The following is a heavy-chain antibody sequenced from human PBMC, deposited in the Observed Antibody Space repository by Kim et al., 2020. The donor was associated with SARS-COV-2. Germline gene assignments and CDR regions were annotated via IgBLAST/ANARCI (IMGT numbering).Heavy chain of an antibody. D-gene: IGHD6-13*01. Sequence: YSQKFQGRVTITRDTSASTAYMELSSLRSEDTAVYYCARDKIAAAGNFDYWGQGTLVIVSS. V-gene: IGHV1-3*01. CDR3: ARDKIAAAGNFDY. J-gene: IGHJ4*02.